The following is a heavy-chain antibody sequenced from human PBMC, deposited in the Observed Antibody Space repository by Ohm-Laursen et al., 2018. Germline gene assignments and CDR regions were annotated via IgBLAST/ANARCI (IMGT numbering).Heavy chain of an antibody. D-gene: IGHD3-22*01. Sequence: SLRLSCTASGFTFSGYWMTWVRQAPGKGLVWLSGIKGDGGKINYADSVKGRFTISRDNAKNTLYLQMNSVRVEDTAVYYCLSGSGYSSTWGQGTMVTVSS. CDR2: IKGDGGKI. J-gene: IGHJ3*01. CDR3: LSGSGYSST. V-gene: IGHV3-74*01. CDR1: GFTFSGYW.